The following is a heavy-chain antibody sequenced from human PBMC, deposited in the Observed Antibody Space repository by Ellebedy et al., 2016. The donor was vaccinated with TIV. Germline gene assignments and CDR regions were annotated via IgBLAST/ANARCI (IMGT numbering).Heavy chain of an antibody. CDR3: ARRASYGDYAVQVNSWFDP. V-gene: IGHV3-7*01. CDR1: GFSFRSYW. Sequence: PGGSLRLSCIASGFSFRSYWMAWVRQAPGKGLKWVADIRQEGDVKYYVDSVKGRFTVSRDNAQNSLYLQMKSLRVEDTAVYYCARRASYGDYAVQVNSWFDPWGQGTLVTVFS. CDR2: IRQEGDVK. J-gene: IGHJ5*02. D-gene: IGHD4-17*01.